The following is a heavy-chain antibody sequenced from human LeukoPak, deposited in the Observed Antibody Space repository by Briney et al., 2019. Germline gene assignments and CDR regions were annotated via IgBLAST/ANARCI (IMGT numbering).Heavy chain of an antibody. CDR3: ARANRYDLYFDY. Sequence: SETLSLTCTVSGGYISSYYWSWIRQPPGKGLEWIGYIYYSGSSNYNPSLKSRVTISVDTSKNQISLKLSSVTAADTAVYYCARANRYDLYFDYWGQGTLVTVSS. D-gene: IGHD5-12*01. J-gene: IGHJ4*02. CDR1: GGYISSYY. V-gene: IGHV4-59*01. CDR2: IYYSGSS.